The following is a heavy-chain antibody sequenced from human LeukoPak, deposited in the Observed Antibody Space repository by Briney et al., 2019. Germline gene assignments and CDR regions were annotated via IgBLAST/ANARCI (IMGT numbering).Heavy chain of an antibody. CDR3: ARTNRYSGSYSDY. V-gene: IGHV4-39*07. CDR1: GGSISSSSYY. D-gene: IGHD1-26*01. Sequence: SETLSLTCTVSGGSISSSSYYWGWIRQPPGKGLEWIGSIYYSGSTYYNPSLKSRVTISVDTSKNQFSLKLSSVTAADTAVYYCARTNRYSGSYSDYWGQGTLVTVSS. CDR2: IYYSGST. J-gene: IGHJ4*02.